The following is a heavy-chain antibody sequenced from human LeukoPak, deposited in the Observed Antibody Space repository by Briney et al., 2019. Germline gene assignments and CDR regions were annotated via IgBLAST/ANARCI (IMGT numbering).Heavy chain of an antibody. V-gene: IGHV4-34*01. D-gene: IGHD1-1*01. CDR2: VNYSGTS. CDR1: GESFYGFY. Sequence: SETLSLTCAVYGESFYGFYWNWIRQFPGKGLEWLGEVNYSGTSDYNPALESRVDISADPSKRQFSLNLTSVTASDTAVYAVRLTTSRLATATTWFDPWGQGTPVSVSS. J-gene: IGHJ5*02. CDR3: RLTTSRLATATTWFDP.